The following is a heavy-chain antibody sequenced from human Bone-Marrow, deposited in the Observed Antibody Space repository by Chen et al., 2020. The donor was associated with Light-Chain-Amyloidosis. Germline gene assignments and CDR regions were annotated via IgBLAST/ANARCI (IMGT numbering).Heavy chain of an antibody. Sequence: DVQLSESGGGVVQPGASLRLSRAASGFIFSNSAMSWVRQAPGKGLEWVATIRGGGGVTFYTDSVKGRFTISRDNSRDTLYLQMNSLRDDDTATYYCAKCKQSNGNDAIDIWGQGTMVTVSS. V-gene: IGHV3-23*01. D-gene: IGHD6-19*01. CDR3: AKCKQSNGNDAIDI. CDR2: IRGGGGVT. J-gene: IGHJ3*02. CDR1: GFIFSNSA.